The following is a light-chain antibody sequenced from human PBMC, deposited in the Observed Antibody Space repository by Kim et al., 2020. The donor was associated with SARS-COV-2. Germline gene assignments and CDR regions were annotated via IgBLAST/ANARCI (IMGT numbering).Light chain of an antibody. J-gene: IGKJ2*01. CDR1: QSVLNTSNNKNY. CDR2: WAS. CDR3: QQYSNTPPYT. Sequence: DIVMTQSPDSLAVSLGERATIKCKSSQSVLNTSNNKNYLAWYQQRPGQPPKLLMYWASTRESGVPDRFSGSGSGTEFTLTITRLQAEDVAVYYCQQYSNTPPYTFGQGTKLEI. V-gene: IGKV4-1*01.